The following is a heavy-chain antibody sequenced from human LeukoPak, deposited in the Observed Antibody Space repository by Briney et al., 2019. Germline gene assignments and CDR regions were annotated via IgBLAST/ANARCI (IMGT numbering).Heavy chain of an antibody. J-gene: IGHJ4*02. V-gene: IGHV1-69*05. CDR3: ARDPEDRSY. CDR1: GGTFSSYA. CDR2: IIPIFGTA. Sequence: GASVKVSCKASGGTFSSYAISWVRQAPGQGLEWMGGIIPIFGTANYAQKLQGRVTMTTDTSTSTAYMELRSLRSDDTAVYYCARDPEDRSYWGQGTLVTVSS.